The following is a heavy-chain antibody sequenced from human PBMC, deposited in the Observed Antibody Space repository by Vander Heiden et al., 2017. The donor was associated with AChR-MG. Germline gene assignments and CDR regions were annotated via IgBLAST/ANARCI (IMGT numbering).Heavy chain of an antibody. Sequence: ETLSLTCAVSGYSISSGYYWGWIRQPPGKGLEWIGSIYHSGSTYYNPSLKSRVTISVDTSKNQFSLKLSSVTAADTAVYYCARDLIEVQGAPLDYWGQGTLVTVSS. J-gene: IGHJ4*02. CDR1: GYSISSGYY. D-gene: IGHD3-10*01. V-gene: IGHV4-38-2*02. CDR3: ARDLIEVQGAPLDY. CDR2: IYHSGST.